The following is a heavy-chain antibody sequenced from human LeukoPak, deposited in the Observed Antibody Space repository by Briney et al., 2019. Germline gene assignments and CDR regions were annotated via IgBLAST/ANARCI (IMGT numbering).Heavy chain of an antibody. CDR3: ARRRWSGYYPNPNFDY. Sequence: SGTLSLTCAVYGGSFSGYYWSWIRQPPGKGLEWIGEINHSGSTNYNPSLKSRVTISVDTSKNQFSLKLSSVTAADTAVYYCARRRWSGYYPNPNFDYWGQGTLVTVSS. CDR2: INHSGST. CDR1: GGSFSGYY. J-gene: IGHJ4*02. D-gene: IGHD3-3*01. V-gene: IGHV4-34*01.